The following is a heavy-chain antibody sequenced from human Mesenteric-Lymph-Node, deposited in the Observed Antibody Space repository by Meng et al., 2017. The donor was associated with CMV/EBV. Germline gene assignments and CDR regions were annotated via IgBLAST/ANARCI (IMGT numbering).Heavy chain of an antibody. J-gene: IGHJ6*02. CDR2: IYYSGST. CDR3: ARRVIAAVYGMDV. V-gene: IGHV4-39*01. D-gene: IGHD6-13*01. Sequence: ESLKISCAVSGGSISSSSYYWGWIRQPPGKGLEWIGSIYYSGSTYYNPSLKSRVTISVDTSKNQFSLKLSSVTAADTAVYYCARRVIAAVYGMDVWGQGTTVTVSS. CDR1: GGSISSSSYY.